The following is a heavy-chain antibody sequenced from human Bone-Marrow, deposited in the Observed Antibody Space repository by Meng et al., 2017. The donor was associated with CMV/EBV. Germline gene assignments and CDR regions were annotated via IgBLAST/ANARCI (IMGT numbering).Heavy chain of an antibody. CDR2: IYYSGST. D-gene: IGHD6-19*01. Sequence: SSYEMNWVRQPPGKGLEWIGSIYYSGSTYYNPSLKSRVTISVDTSKNQFSLKLSSVTAADTAVYYCARVGSSGWKRYFDYWGQGTLVTVSS. CDR1: SSYE. V-gene: IGHV4-39*07. J-gene: IGHJ4*02. CDR3: ARVGSSGWKRYFDY.